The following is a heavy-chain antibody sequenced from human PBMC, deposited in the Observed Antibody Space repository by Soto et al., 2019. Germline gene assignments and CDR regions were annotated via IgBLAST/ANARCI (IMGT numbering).Heavy chain of an antibody. CDR3: AREGYYDSRGMDV. V-gene: IGHV4-31*03. J-gene: IGHJ6*02. D-gene: IGHD3-22*01. CDR1: GGSISSGGYY. Sequence: SETLSLTCTVSGGSISSGGYYWSWIRQHPGNGLEWIGYIYYSGSTYYNPSLKSRVTISVGTSKNQFSLKLSSVTAADTAVYYCAREGYYDSRGMDVWGQGTTVTVSS. CDR2: IYYSGST.